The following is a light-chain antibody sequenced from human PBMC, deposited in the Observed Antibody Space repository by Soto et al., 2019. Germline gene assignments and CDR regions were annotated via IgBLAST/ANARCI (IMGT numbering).Light chain of an antibody. J-gene: IGKJ1*01. CDR1: QSVSSN. V-gene: IGKV3D-15*01. CDR3: QEYSDWPTWT. CDR2: GAS. Sequence: EIVMTQSPATLSVSPGERATLSCRTSQSVSSNLARYQQKPGQAPRLLIYGASTRATGIPARFSGSGSGTEFTLTISSLQSEDLAIYYCQEYSDWPTWTFGQGTKVDIK.